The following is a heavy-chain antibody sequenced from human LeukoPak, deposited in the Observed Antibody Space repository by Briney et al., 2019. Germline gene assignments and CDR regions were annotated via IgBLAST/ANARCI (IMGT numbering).Heavy chain of an antibody. J-gene: IGHJ4*02. CDR1: GGSISSGSYY. CDR2: IYTSGST. Sequence: SQTLSLTCTVSGGSISSGSYYWRWIRQPAGKGLEWIGRIYTSGSTNYNPSLKSRVTISVATSKNQFSLKLSSVTAADTAVYYCARGFGVVVAAIDYWGQGTLVTVSS. V-gene: IGHV4-61*02. CDR3: ARGFGVVVAAIDY. D-gene: IGHD2-15*01.